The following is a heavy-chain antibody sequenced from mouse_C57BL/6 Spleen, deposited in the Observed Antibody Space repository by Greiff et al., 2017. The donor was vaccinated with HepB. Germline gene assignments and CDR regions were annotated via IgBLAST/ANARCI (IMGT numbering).Heavy chain of an antibody. J-gene: IGHJ3*01. V-gene: IGHV1-19*01. CDR2: INPYNGGT. CDR1: GYTFTDYY. CDR3: ARTTGTPAWFAY. Sequence: EVKLQESGPVLVKPGASVKMSCKASGYTFTDYYMNWVKQSHGKSLEWIGVINPYNGGTSYNQKFKGKATLTVDKSSSTAYMELNSLTSEDSAVYYCARTTGTPAWFAYWGQGTLVTVSA. D-gene: IGHD4-1*01.